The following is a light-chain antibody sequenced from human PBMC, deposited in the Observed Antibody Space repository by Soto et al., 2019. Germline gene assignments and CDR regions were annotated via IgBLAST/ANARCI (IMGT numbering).Light chain of an antibody. CDR2: EGS. CDR1: SSDVGSYNL. Sequence: QSVLAQPASVSGSPGQSITISCTGTSSDVGSYNLVSWYQQHPGKAPKLMIYEGSKRPSGVSNRFSGSKSGNTASLTISGLQAEDEADYYCCSYARMFYVFXTGPKVTVL. J-gene: IGLJ1*01. CDR3: CSYARMFYV. V-gene: IGLV2-23*01.